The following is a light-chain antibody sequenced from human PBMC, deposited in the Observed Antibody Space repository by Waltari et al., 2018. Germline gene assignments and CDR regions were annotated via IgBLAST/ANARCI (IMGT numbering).Light chain of an antibody. CDR3: QQYYSLPYT. CDR1: QRVSSY. CDR2: SAS. Sequence: IQMAQSPPSLSASVGDRVNITCRASQRVSSYLNWLQQKSGKAPQVLIYSASSLQPGAPSRFSGSGSGTDFTLTISSLQPEDVAVYYCQQYYSLPYTFGPGTKLEIK. V-gene: IGKV1-39*01. J-gene: IGKJ2*01.